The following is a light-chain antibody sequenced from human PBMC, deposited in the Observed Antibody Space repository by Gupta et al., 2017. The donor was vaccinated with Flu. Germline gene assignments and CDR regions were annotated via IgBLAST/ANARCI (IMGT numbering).Light chain of an antibody. V-gene: IGKV3-15*01. CDR2: GAF. Sequence: EIVMTQSPATLSVSPGGRVTLSCRASQSIDNKLAWYQQKPGQAPRLLVYGAFTRAAGIPVRFSGSGSGTEFTLTITNLQSEDFAVYYCQQYNKWPPWTFGQGTKVEIK. CDR1: QSIDNK. J-gene: IGKJ1*01. CDR3: QQYNKWPPWT.